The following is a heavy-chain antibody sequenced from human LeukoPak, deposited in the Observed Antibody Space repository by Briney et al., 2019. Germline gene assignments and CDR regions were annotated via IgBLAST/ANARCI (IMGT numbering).Heavy chain of an antibody. Sequence: PSETLSPTCTASGSSISSSGYYWGWIRQPPGKGLEWIASINYSGTTYYNPSLKSRVTISEDRSKNQFSLKLSSVTAADTAVYYCARLRDGRWLLEYWGQGTLVTVSS. V-gene: IGHV4-39*01. CDR1: GSSISSSGYY. CDR2: INYSGTT. CDR3: ARLRDGRWLLEY. J-gene: IGHJ4*02. D-gene: IGHD5-24*01.